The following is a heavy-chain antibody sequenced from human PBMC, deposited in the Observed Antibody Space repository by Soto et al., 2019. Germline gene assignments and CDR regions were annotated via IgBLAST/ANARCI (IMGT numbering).Heavy chain of an antibody. V-gene: IGHV3-74*01. J-gene: IGHJ6*02. CDR1: GFSVSSYW. Sequence: XACLRLFCAACGFSVSSYWMHGVRQAPGKGLVWVSRINSAGSTTTYADSVKGRFTISRDNAKNTLYLQMNSLRAEDTAVYYCERDVQYGMDVWGQRTTVTVSS. CDR3: ERDVQYGMDV. CDR2: INSAGSTT.